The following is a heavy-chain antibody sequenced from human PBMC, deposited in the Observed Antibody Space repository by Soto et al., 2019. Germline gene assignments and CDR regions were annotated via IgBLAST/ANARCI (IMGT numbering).Heavy chain of an antibody. CDR3: ARDRESMVRAFDY. Sequence: EVQLVESGGGLVKPGGSLRLSCAASGFTFSSYSMNWVRQAPGKGLEWVSSISSSSSYIYYADSVKGRFTISRDNAKNSLYLQMNSLRAEDTALYYCARDRESMVRAFDYWGQGTLVTVSS. CDR2: ISSSSSYI. J-gene: IGHJ4*02. CDR1: GFTFSSYS. V-gene: IGHV3-21*01. D-gene: IGHD3-10*01.